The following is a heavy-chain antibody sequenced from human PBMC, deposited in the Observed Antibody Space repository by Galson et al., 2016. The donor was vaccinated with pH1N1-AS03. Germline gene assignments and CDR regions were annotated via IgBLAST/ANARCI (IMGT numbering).Heavy chain of an antibody. CDR2: ISSDGSET. CDR1: QATFSSYG. V-gene: IGHV3-30*03. CDR3: ARDYAYCNGPSCFNIDD. J-gene: IGHJ4*02. D-gene: IGHD2-21*01. Sequence: SLRLSCAASQATFSSYGMHWVRQAPGGGLEWVSLISSDGSETYYADSVKGRFTISRDNSKRTLFVQLNSLRRDDTAVYFCARDYAYCNGPSCFNIDDWGQGTLVIVSP.